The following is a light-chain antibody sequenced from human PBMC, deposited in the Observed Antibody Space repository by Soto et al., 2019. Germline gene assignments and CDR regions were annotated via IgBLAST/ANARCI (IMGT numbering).Light chain of an antibody. Sequence: QSALTQPASVSGSPGQSIAFSCTGTSSDVGGYNYVSWYQQHPGKAPKLMIHEVSNRPSGVSDRFSGSKSGNTASLTISGLQADDEADYYCSSHTSYSTRVFGTGTKLTVL. V-gene: IGLV2-14*01. CDR2: EVS. CDR1: SSDVGGYNY. J-gene: IGLJ1*01. CDR3: SSHTSYSTRV.